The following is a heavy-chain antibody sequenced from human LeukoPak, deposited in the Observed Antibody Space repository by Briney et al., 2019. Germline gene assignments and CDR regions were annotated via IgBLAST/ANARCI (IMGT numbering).Heavy chain of an antibody. CDR2: IEPDGSDK. J-gene: IGHJ4*02. D-gene: IGHD2-2*01. CDR3: ARATSWSH. V-gene: IGHV3-7*01. CDR1: GFTFSGPW. Sequence: GGSLRLSCPASGFTFSGPWMSWIRQAPGKGLEWVANIEPDGSDKYYVDSVKGRFTISRDNAKNSLYLQMNSLRAEDTAVYYCARATSWSHWGQGTLVTVSS.